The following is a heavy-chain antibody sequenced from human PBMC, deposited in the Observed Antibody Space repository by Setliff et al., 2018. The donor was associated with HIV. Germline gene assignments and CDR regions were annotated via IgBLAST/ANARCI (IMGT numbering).Heavy chain of an antibody. CDR1: GGYLSGFY. CDR2: INYSGST. D-gene: IGHD1-7*01. Sequence: LSLTCDVYGGYLSGFYWSWIRQPPGKGLEWIGYINYSGSTNYNPSLKSRVTISVDTSKKQFSLKLTSVTAADTAVYYCARATWNSVDYWGQGTLVTVSS. V-gene: IGHV4-59*01. CDR3: ARATWNSVDY. J-gene: IGHJ4*02.